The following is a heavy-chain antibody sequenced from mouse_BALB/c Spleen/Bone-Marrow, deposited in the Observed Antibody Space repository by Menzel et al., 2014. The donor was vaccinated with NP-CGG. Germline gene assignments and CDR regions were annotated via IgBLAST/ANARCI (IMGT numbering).Heavy chain of an antibody. V-gene: IGHV5-6*01. CDR1: GFTFSSYG. D-gene: IGHD4-1*01. Sequence: EVQPQQSGGDLVKPGGSLKLSRAASGFTFSSYGMSWVRKTPDKRLEWVATINNGGTYTYYLDSVKGRFTISRDNAKKTLSLQMSSLKSEHTDMYYCAIYWDSAYWGQGTLVTVSA. J-gene: IGHJ3*01. CDR3: AIYWDSAY. CDR2: INNGGTYT.